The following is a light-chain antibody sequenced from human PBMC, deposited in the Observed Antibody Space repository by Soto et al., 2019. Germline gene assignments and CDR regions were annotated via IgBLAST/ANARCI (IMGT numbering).Light chain of an antibody. CDR2: TAS. J-gene: IGKJ1*01. Sequence: IQMTQSPSSLSASVGDRVSITCRASQDIGSYLAWYQQKSGKAPKLLIHTASTLQTGVPFRFSGSGSGTDFTLTISRLEPEDFAVYFCHQYVSSWTFGQGTKVE. CDR1: QDIGSY. CDR3: HQYVSSWT. V-gene: IGKV1-9*01.